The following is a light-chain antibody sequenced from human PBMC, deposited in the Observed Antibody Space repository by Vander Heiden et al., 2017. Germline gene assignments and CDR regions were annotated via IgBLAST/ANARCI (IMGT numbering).Light chain of an antibody. J-gene: IGKJ4*01. CDR3: QQCNGTPLT. Sequence: DIQMTQSPSSLSASVGDRVTITCRASQSVGSWLAWYQQKPGKAPRLLIYKASSLQSGVPSRFSGSGSGTEFTITITSLQPDDFATYFCQQCNGTPLTFGGGTKVEIK. CDR1: QSVGSW. CDR2: KAS. V-gene: IGKV1-5*03.